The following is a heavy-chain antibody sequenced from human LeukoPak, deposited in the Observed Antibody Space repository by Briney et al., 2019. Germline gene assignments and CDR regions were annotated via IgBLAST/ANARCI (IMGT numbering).Heavy chain of an antibody. CDR1: GFSFTDFA. CDR3: AGDDY. J-gene: IGHJ4*02. CDR2: LSGGGTP. V-gene: IGHV3-23*01. D-gene: IGHD3-10*01. Sequence: GGSLRLSCAASGFSFTDFAMTWVRQPPGKGLEWVSSLSGGGTPSYADSVRGRFTISRDISNNTLFLQMHSLRAEDTAVYYCAGDDYWGQGTLVTVSS.